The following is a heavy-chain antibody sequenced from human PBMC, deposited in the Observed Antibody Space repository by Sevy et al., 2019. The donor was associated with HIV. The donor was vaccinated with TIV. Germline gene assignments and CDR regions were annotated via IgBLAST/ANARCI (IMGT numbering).Heavy chain of an antibody. CDR2: ISAYNGST. J-gene: IGHJ4*02. D-gene: IGHD7-27*01. CDR3: ARDHPKANWGSYFDY. V-gene: IGHV1-18*01. Sequence: ASVKVSCKASGYTFTSYGISWVRQAPGQGLEWMGWISAYNGSTNYAQKLQGRVTMTTDTSTSTAYMELRSLRSDDTAVYYCARDHPKANWGSYFDYWGQGTLVTVSS. CDR1: GYTFTSYG.